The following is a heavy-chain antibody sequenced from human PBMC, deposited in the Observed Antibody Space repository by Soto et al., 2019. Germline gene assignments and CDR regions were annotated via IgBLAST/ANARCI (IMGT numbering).Heavy chain of an antibody. CDR1: GASISSSHW. J-gene: IGHJ5*02. Sequence: QVLLQESGPGLVKPSETLSLTCDVSGASISSSHWWCWLRQPRGKGLEWIGEVYHSGSANYNPSLKSRVTMSVDKSKNPFSLTLSSVTAADTALYYCARIAVVPAALDPWGQGTLVTVSS. CDR2: VYHSGSA. V-gene: IGHV4-4*02. D-gene: IGHD2-2*01. CDR3: ARIAVVPAALDP.